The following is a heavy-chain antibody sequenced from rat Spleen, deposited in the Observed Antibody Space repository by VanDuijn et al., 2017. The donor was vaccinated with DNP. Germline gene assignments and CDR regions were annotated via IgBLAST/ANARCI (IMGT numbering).Heavy chain of an antibody. J-gene: IGHJ2*01. Sequence: QVQLKESGPGLVQPSQTLSLSCTVSGFSLISYSVGWVRQPPGKGLEWIAAVSSSGTTYYNSALESRLSISRDTSKSQVFLKMNSLQTEDTAMYFCVRSDYNDDSHYYGYFDHWGQGVMVTVSS. D-gene: IGHD1-12*02. CDR3: VRSDYNDDSHYYGYFDH. CDR2: VSSSGTT. V-gene: IGHV2-6*01. CDR1: GFSLISYS.